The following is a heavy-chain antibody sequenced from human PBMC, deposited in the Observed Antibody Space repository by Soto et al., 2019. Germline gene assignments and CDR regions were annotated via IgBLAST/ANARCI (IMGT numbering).Heavy chain of an antibody. CDR2: IIPIFNST. J-gene: IGHJ4*02. D-gene: IGHD2-2*02. CDR1: GSRFSNYV. V-gene: IGHV1-69*06. Sequence: QVQLVQSGAEVKTPGSSLKVSCKVSGSRFSNYVISWVRQAPGHGLEWLGRIIPIFNSTKYAQKFQGRVTITADKSTSTASLELSSLRSDDTAVYYCAREGRGKKAGYNGLVSLGYWGQGTLATVSS. CDR3: AREGRGKKAGYNGLVSLGY.